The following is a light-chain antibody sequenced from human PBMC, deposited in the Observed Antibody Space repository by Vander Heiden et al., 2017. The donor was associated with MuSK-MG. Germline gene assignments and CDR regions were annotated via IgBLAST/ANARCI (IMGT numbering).Light chain of an antibody. CDR1: QSVGSN. CDR2: AAS. Sequence: EIVMTQSPATLSVSAGESATLSCRASQSVGSNLAWYQQKPGQAPRLLISAASTRATGIPARFRGSGSGTEFSLTINGLQSEDCAVYYCQQYNNWPALTFGGGTKVEIK. CDR3: QQYNNWPALT. V-gene: IGKV3D-15*01. J-gene: IGKJ4*01.